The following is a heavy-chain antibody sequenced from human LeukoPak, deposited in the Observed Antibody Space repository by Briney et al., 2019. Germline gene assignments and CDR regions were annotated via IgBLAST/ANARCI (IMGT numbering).Heavy chain of an antibody. J-gene: IGHJ6*02. CDR2: INSDGSST. CDR1: GFTFSSYW. CDR3: ARDLPITIFGVVTYGMDV. Sequence: GGSLRLSCAASGFTFSSYWMHWVRQAPGKGLVWVSRINSDGSSTSYADSVKGRFTISRDKAKNTLYLQMNSLRAEDTAVYYCARDLPITIFGVVTYGMDVWGQGTTVTVSS. V-gene: IGHV3-74*01. D-gene: IGHD3-3*01.